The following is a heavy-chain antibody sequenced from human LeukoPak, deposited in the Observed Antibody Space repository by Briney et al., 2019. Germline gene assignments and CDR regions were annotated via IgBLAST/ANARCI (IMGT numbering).Heavy chain of an antibody. CDR3: AREAAGYSSGWPDY. CDR2: ISSSGTTI. J-gene: IGHJ4*02. D-gene: IGHD6-19*01. V-gene: IGHV3-48*03. Sequence: GGSLRPSCAASGFTFSSYEMNWVRQAPGKGLEWVSYISSSGTTIYYADSVNGRFTISRDNAKNALYLQMNSLRAEDTAVYYCAREAAGYSSGWPDYWGQGTLVTVSS. CDR1: GFTFSSYE.